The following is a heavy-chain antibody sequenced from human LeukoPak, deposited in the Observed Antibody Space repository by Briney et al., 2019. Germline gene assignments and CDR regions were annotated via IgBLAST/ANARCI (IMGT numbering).Heavy chain of an antibody. CDR1: GFTLSTYG. J-gene: IGHJ4*02. D-gene: IGHD3-10*01. Sequence: WGSLRLSCAASGFTLSTYGMHWVRQAPGKGLEWVAVLWSDGSNKYYADSVKGRFTISSDNSKNTLHLQMNSLRDEDTAVYYCAREGFYGSGRGADFDYWGQGTLVTVSS. V-gene: IGHV3-33*01. CDR3: AREGFYGSGRGADFDY. CDR2: LWSDGSNK.